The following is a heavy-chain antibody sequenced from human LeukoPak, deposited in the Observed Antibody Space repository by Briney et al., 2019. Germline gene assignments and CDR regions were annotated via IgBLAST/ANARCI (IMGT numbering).Heavy chain of an antibody. V-gene: IGHV3-9*01. CDR2: ISWNSGSI. Sequence: GGSLRLSCAASGFTFDDYAMHWVRQAPGKGLEWVSGISWNSGSIGYADSVKGRFTISRDNAKSSLYLQMNSLRAEDTALYYCAKGYESYYYGSGRHDAFDIWGQGTMVTVSS. CDR3: AKGYESYYYGSGRHDAFDI. D-gene: IGHD3-10*01. CDR1: GFTFDDYA. J-gene: IGHJ3*02.